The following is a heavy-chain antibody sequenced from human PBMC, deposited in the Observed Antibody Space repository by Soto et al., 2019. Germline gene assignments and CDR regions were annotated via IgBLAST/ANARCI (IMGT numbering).Heavy chain of an antibody. J-gene: IGHJ4*02. CDR2: MSHSGTST. CDR3: AKSASMAPSYLDV. D-gene: IGHD3-10*01. Sequence: EVQLLESGGGLVQPGGSLTLSCAASGFAFSNYAVSWVRLAPGKGLEWIAAMSHSGTSTYYVDSVKGRFTITTDNSKNTLSLQMNSLRADDTAVYYCAKSASMAPSYLDVWGQGTLVAVSS. CDR1: GFAFSNYA. V-gene: IGHV3-23*01.